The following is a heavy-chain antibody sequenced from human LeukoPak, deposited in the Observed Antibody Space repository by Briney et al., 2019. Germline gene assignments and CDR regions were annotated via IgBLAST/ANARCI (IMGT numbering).Heavy chain of an antibody. CDR1: GGSLTSYY. CDR3: ARGPSRITRDHDAFDI. CDR2: IYSSGHT. D-gene: IGHD5-24*01. V-gene: IGHV4-59*08. J-gene: IGHJ3*02. Sequence: SETLSLTCTVSGGSLTSYYWSWIRQPPGRGLEWIGHIYSSGHTSYTPSLKSRVTMSVDTSTNQFSLKLSSVTAGDTAVYYCARGPSRITRDHDAFDIWGQGTIVTVSS.